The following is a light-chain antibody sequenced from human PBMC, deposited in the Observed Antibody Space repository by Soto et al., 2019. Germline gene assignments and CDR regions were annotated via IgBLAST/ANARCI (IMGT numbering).Light chain of an antibody. CDR1: QTISSW. V-gene: IGKV1-5*03. CDR3: QQTYTSPVT. CDR2: KAS. J-gene: IGKJ1*01. Sequence: DIQMTQSPSSVSASVRDRVTVSCRASQTISSWLAWYQQKPGKAPKLLIYKASTLKSGVPSRFSGSGSGTDFTLTISTLQPDDFATYFCQQTYTSPVTFGQGTKVDIK.